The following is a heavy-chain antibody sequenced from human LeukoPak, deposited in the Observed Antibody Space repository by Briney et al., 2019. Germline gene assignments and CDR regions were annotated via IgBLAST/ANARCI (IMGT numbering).Heavy chain of an antibody. J-gene: IGHJ5*02. CDR2: IYHSGIT. CDR3: ARFTPQGYGWGGYNRFDP. D-gene: IGHD3-16*01. CDR1: GYSISSGYY. Sequence: SETLSLTCTVSGYSISSGYYWGWIRQPPGKGLEWIGSIYHSGITYYNPSLKSRVTISVDTSKNQFSLNLTSVTAADTAVYYCARFTPQGYGWGGYNRFDPWGQGTLVTVSS. V-gene: IGHV4-38-2*02.